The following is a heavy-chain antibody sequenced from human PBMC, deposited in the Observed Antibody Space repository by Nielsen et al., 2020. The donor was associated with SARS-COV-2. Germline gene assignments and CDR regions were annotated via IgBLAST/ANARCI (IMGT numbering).Heavy chain of an antibody. V-gene: IGHV1-18*04. CDR3: ARAVGSAFYYYYMDV. CDR1: RYTFTSYY. J-gene: IGHJ6*03. CDR2: VSAYNANT. D-gene: IGHD2-15*01. Sequence: ASVKVSCKASRYTFTSYYMHWVRQAPGQGLEWVGWVSAYNANTNYAQKLQGRVTMTTDTSTSTAYMELRSLRSDDTAVYYCARAVGSAFYYYYMDVWGQGTAVTVSS.